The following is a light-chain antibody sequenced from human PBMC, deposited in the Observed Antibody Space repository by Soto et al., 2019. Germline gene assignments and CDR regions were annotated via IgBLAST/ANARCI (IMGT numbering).Light chain of an antibody. CDR3: AAWDDSLNGGV. J-gene: IGLJ3*02. CDR2: GNN. V-gene: IGLV1-44*01. Sequence: QSVLTQPPSASGTPGQRITISCSGGSSNIGSNTVNWYQQFPGTAPKVLIYGNNQRPSGVPDRFSDSKSGTSASLAISGLQSEDEADYYCAAWDDSLNGGVFGGGTKLTVL. CDR1: SSNIGSNT.